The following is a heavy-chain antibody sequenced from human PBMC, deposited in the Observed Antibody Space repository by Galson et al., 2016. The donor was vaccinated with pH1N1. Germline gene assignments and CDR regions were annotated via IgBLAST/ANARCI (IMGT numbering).Heavy chain of an antibody. CDR2: IIGMFAKT. CDR3: ARSPGYMVTALDN. CDR1: GGTFSSFG. D-gene: IGHD2-21*02. Sequence: SVKVSCNASGGTFSSFGISWVRQAPGQGLEWMGGIIGMFAKTNYAQKFQGRVTITADELTSTAYMDLSSLTSEDTAVYYCARSPGYMVTALDNWGHGTLVTVSS. J-gene: IGHJ4*01. V-gene: IGHV1-69*13.